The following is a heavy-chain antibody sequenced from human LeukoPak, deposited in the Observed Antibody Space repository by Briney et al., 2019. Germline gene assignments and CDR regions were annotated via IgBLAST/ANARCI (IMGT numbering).Heavy chain of an antibody. Sequence: SETLSLTCAVYGGSFSGYYCSWIRQPPGKGLVWIGEINHSGSTNYNPSLKSRVTILVDTSKNQFSLKLSSVTAADTAVYYCARRQPYYYDSSGYYYRGLFDLWGQGTLVTVSS. CDR3: ARRQPYYYDSSGYYYRGLFDL. CDR1: GGSFSGYY. D-gene: IGHD3-22*01. J-gene: IGHJ5*02. CDR2: INHSGST. V-gene: IGHV4-34*01.